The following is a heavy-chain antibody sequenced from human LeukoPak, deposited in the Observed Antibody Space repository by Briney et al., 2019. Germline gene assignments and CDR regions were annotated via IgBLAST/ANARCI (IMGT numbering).Heavy chain of an antibody. CDR2: IYSTGDT. Sequence: PSETLSLTCTVSGDSLSNFFWSWIRQPAGKGLEWIGRIYSTGDTYYNPSFKGRVTMSVDTSKNQFSLSLSSVTAADTALYYCARDHCGSTSCYSARRRLYNWFDPWGQGTLVTVSP. V-gene: IGHV4-4*07. CDR3: ARDHCGSTSCYSARRRLYNWFDP. CDR1: GDSLSNFF. D-gene: IGHD2-2*01. J-gene: IGHJ5*02.